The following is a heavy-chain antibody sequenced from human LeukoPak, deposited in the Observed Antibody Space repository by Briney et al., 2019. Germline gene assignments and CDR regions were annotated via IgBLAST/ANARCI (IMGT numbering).Heavy chain of an antibody. CDR2: IYYSGST. V-gene: IGHV4-59*08. J-gene: IGHJ4*02. Sequence: KTSETLSLTCTVSGGSISSYHWSWIRQPPGKGLGWIGYIYYSGSTNYNPSLKSRVTISVDTSKNQFSLKLSSVTAADTAVYYCAKWEPPYYFDYWGQGTLVTVSS. CDR3: AKWEPPYYFDY. CDR1: GGSISSYH. D-gene: IGHD1-26*01.